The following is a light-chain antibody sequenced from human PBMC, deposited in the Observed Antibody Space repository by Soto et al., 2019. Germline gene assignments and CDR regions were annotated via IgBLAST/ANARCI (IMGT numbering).Light chain of an antibody. CDR2: GAS. J-gene: IGKJ3*01. CDR1: QSVSVN. Sequence: EIVMTQYPATLSVSPGERPTLSCRASQSVSVNLAWYQQKPGQAPRPLIYGASTRATGIPARFSGSGSGTEFTLTISGLQSEDFAVYYCQQYNNWPALTFGPGTKVDIK. CDR3: QQYNNWPALT. V-gene: IGKV3-15*01.